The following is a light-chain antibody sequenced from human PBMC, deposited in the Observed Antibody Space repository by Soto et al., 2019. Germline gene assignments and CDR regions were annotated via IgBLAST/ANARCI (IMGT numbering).Light chain of an antibody. CDR3: QQYGSSPYT. J-gene: IGKJ2*01. CDR2: GAS. V-gene: IGKV3-20*01. Sequence: EIVLTQSPGTLSLSPGERATLSCRASQSVSSSYLAWYQQKPGQAPRLLIYGASSRATGIPDRFSGSGSGTAFTLTISRLEPEDFAVYYRQQYGSSPYTFGQGTTLEIK. CDR1: QSVSSSY.